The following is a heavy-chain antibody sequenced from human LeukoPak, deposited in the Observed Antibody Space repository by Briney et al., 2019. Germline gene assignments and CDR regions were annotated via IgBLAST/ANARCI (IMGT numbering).Heavy chain of an antibody. CDR1: GGSISSYY. CDR3: ARGSRSSSSADFDY. J-gene: IGHJ4*02. CDR2: IYTSGST. D-gene: IGHD6-6*01. V-gene: IGHV4-4*07. Sequence: SETLSLTCTVSGGSISSYYWSWIRQPAGKGLEWIGRIYTSGSTNYNPSLKSRATMSVDTSKNQFSLRLTSVTAADTAVYYCARGSRSSSSADFDYWGQGTLVTVSS.